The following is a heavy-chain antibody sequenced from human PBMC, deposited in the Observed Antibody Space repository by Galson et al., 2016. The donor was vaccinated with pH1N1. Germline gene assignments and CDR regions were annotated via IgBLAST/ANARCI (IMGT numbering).Heavy chain of an antibody. D-gene: IGHD5/OR15-5a*01. Sequence: SVKVSCKASGYTFTIYGISWVRQAPGQGLEWMGWIIPYSGNTNYAQKVQGRVTMTTEKSTGTSYMELRSLTSDDTAVYFCARALRPVSTPSEAFDIWGQGTMVTVSS. CDR2: IIPYSGNT. CDR3: ARALRPVSTPSEAFDI. CDR1: GYTFTIYG. V-gene: IGHV1-18*01. J-gene: IGHJ3*02.